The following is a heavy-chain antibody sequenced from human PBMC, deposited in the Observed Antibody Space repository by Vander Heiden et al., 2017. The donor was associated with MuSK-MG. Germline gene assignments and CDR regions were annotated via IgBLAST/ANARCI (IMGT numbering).Heavy chain of an antibody. CDR1: GFTFSSYS. J-gene: IGHJ4*02. D-gene: IGHD3-10*01. Sequence: EVQLVESGGGLVKPGGSLRLPCAAPGFTFSSYSMNWVRQAPGKGREWVSSISSSSSYIYYADSVKGRFTISRDNAKNSLYLQMNSLRAEDTAVYYCARDPYYGSGSYYIDFDYWGQGTLVTVSS. CDR2: ISSSSSYI. V-gene: IGHV3-21*01. CDR3: ARDPYYGSGSYYIDFDY.